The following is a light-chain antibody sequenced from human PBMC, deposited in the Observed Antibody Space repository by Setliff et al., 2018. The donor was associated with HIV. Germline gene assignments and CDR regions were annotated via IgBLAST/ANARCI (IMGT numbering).Light chain of an antibody. CDR3: CSNTGSNTYV. CDR1: ISDIGRYNL. V-gene: IGLV2-23*01. Sequence: QSALAQPASVSGSPGQSITISCTGTISDIGRYNLVSWYQQYPGKAPKLMIYQATKRPSGVSNRFSGSKSGNTASLTISGLQAEDEADYYCCSNTGSNTYVFGSGTKVTVL. CDR2: QAT. J-gene: IGLJ1*01.